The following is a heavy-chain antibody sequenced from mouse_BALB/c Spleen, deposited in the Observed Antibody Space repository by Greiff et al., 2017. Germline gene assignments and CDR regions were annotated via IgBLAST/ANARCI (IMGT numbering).Heavy chain of an antibody. V-gene: IGHV5-9-4*01. CDR2: ISSGGSYT. Sequence: EVKLVESGGGLVKPGGSLKLSCAASGFTFSSYAMSWVRQSPEKRLEWVAEISSGGSYTYYPDTVTGRFTISRDNAKNTLYLEMSSLRSEDTAMYYCASTYYGSSPAWFAYWGQGTLVTVSA. D-gene: IGHD1-1*01. CDR1: GFTFSSYA. CDR3: ASTYYGSSPAWFAY. J-gene: IGHJ3*01.